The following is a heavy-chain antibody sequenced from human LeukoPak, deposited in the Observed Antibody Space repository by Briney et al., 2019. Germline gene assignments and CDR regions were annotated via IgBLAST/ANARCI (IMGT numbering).Heavy chain of an antibody. Sequence: GGSLRLSCAASGFTFDDSVMSWVRQAPGKGLEWVSGINWNGGSTGYADSVKGRFTISRDNAKNSLYLQMSSLRAEDTAVYYCARESYYYYMDVWGKGTTVTISS. J-gene: IGHJ6*03. CDR3: ARESYYYYMDV. CDR2: INWNGGST. CDR1: GFTFDDSV. V-gene: IGHV3-20*04.